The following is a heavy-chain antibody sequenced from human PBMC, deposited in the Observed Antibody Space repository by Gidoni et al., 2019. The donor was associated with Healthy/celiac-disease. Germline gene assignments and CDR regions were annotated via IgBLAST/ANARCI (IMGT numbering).Heavy chain of an antibody. CDR2: IYYSGST. CDR1: GGSISSFH. Sequence: QVQLQESGPGLVKPSETLSLTCTVSGGSISSFHSSWIRQPPGKGLEWIGYIYYSGSTNYNPSLKSRVTISVDTSKNQFSLKLSSVTAADTAVYYCARGKGGDTAMVTGSPYDAFDIWGQGTMVTVSS. CDR3: ARGKGGDTAMVTGSPYDAFDI. V-gene: IGHV4-59*01. D-gene: IGHD5-18*01. J-gene: IGHJ3*02.